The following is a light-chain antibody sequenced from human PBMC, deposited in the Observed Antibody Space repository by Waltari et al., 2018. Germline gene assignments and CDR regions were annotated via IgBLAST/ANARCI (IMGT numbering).Light chain of an antibody. CDR1: QSVSDY. V-gene: IGKV1-39*01. J-gene: IGKJ2*01. CDR2: TAS. CDR3: QQSYTTPYT. Sequence: DIQMTQSPSYLSASLGDRVTITCRASQSVSDYLNWYQQKPGKAPRLLISTASSLQSGVPSTFSGSGSGTEFTLTISSLQIEDFATYYCQQSYTTPYTFGQGTKLEIK.